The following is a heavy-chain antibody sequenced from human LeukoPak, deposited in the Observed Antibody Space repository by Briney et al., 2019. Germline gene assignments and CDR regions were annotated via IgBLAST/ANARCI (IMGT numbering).Heavy chain of an antibody. J-gene: IGHJ4*02. CDR3: ARLPTMAQTREFDY. Sequence: ASVKVSCKASGYTFTSYAMNWVRQAPGQGLEWMGWINTNTGNPTYAQGFTGRFVFSLDTSVSTAYLQMNSLRAEDTAVYYCARLPTMAQTREFDYWSQGTLVTVSS. CDR2: INTNTGNP. CDR1: GYTFTSYA. D-gene: IGHD3-10*01. V-gene: IGHV7-4-1*02.